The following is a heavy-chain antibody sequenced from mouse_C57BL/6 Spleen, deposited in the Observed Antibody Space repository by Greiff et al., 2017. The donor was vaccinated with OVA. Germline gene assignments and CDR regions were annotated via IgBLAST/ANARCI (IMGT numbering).Heavy chain of an antibody. D-gene: IGHD2-4*01. Sequence: QVQLKQPGAELVKPGASVKLSCKASGYTFTSYWMHWVKQRPGQGLEWIGMIHPNSGSTNYNEKFKSKATLTVDKSSSTAYMQLSSLTSEDSAVYYCAIYYDYDYAMDYWGQGTSVTVSS. CDR1: GYTFTSYW. V-gene: IGHV1-64*01. CDR2: IHPNSGST. J-gene: IGHJ4*01. CDR3: AIYYDYDYAMDY.